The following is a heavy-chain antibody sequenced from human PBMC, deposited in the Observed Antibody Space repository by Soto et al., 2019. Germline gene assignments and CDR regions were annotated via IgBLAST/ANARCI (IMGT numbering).Heavy chain of an antibody. CDR3: ARRDDRYSGSLYYYYYGMDV. CDR1: GGTFSSYA. J-gene: IGHJ6*02. D-gene: IGHD1-26*01. Sequence: QVQLVQSGAEVKKPGSSVKVSCKASGGTFSSYAISWVRQAPGQGLEWMGGIIPIFGTANYAQKFQGRVTITADESTSTAYMELSSLRSEDTAVYYCARRDDRYSGSLYYYYYGMDVWGQGTTVTVSS. CDR2: IIPIFGTA. V-gene: IGHV1-69*12.